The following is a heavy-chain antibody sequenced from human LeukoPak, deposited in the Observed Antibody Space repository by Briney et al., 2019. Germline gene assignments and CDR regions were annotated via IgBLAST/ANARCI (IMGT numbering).Heavy chain of an antibody. CDR2: MNPNSGNT. D-gene: IGHD3-3*01. CDR3: ARGRRFLEWLFRFDP. J-gene: IGHJ5*02. CDR1: GYTFTSYD. V-gene: IGHV1-8*03. Sequence: ASVKVSCKASGYTFTSYDINWVRQATGQGLEWMGWMNPNSGNTDYAQKFQGRVTITRNTSISTAYMELSSLRSEDTAVYYCARGRRFLEWLFRFDPWGQGTLVTVSS.